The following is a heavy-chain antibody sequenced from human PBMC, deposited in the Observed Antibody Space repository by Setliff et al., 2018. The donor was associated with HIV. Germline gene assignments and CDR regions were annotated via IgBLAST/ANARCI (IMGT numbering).Heavy chain of an antibody. CDR3: ARDLPELTGRSFDP. CDR1: GDSVSSRSYY. D-gene: IGHD7-27*01. V-gene: IGHV4-39*07. Sequence: LSLTCSVSGDSVSSRSYYWGWIRQSPGKGLEWIGSIYFNGITHDNPSLKSRVTTSVDTSKNQFSLKLTSVTAADTAVYYCARDLPELTGRSFDPWGQGMLVTVSS. J-gene: IGHJ5*02. CDR2: IYFNGIT.